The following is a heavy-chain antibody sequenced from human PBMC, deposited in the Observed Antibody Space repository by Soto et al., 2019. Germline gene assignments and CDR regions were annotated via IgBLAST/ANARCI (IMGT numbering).Heavy chain of an antibody. D-gene: IGHD3-22*01. J-gene: IGHJ3*02. CDR1: GGTFSSYA. V-gene: IGHV1-69*01. CDR3: AGGRGGYYDSSGYLGAFDI. CDR2: IIPIFGTA. Sequence: HVQLVQSGAEVKKPGSSVKVSSKASGGTFSSYAISWVRQAPGHGLEWMGGIIPIFGTANYAQKFQGRVTITADESTSTAYMELSSLRSEDTAVYYCAGGRGGYYDSSGYLGAFDIWGQGTMVTVSS.